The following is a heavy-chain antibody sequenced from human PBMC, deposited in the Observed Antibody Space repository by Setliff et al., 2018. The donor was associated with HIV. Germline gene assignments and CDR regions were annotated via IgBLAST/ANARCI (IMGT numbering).Heavy chain of an antibody. CDR2: FIPILGIA. V-gene: IGHV1-69*10. CDR1: GDTFSNYA. J-gene: IGHJ5*02. Sequence: GASVKVSCKASGDTFSNYAINWVRQAPGQGLEWMGGFIPILGIANSVHKSQGRLTITADKFTSTAYMELSSLRSEDTAIYYCARGGPGSSFGYDWFDPWGQGTPVTVSS. D-gene: IGHD5-18*01. CDR3: ARGGPGSSFGYDWFDP.